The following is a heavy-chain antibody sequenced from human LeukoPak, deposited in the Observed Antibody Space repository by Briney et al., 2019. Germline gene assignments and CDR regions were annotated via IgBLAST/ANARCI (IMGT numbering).Heavy chain of an antibody. Sequence: SETRSLTCTVSGGSISRYWWGWIRQPAGKGLEWIGHIYSSGFTNYNPSLKSRVTMSVDTSKNQFSLNLSSVTAADTAVYYCARGGSSGRTGDYWGQGTLVTVTS. D-gene: IGHD1-1*01. V-gene: IGHV4-4*07. CDR2: IYSSGFT. CDR3: ARGGSSGRTGDY. J-gene: IGHJ4*02. CDR1: GGSISRYW.